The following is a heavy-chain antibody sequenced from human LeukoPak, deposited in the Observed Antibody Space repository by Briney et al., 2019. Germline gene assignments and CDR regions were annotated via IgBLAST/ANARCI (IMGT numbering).Heavy chain of an antibody. CDR2: ISYDGSNK. D-gene: IGHD1-1*01. V-gene: IGHV3-30*18. Sequence: PGGSLRLSCAASGFTFSSYGMHWVRQAPGKGLEWVAVISYDGSNKYYADSVKGRFTISRDNSKNTLYLQMSSLRAEDTAVYYCAKVAGTTEDYWGQGTLVTVSS. J-gene: IGHJ4*02. CDR3: AKVAGTTEDY. CDR1: GFTFSSYG.